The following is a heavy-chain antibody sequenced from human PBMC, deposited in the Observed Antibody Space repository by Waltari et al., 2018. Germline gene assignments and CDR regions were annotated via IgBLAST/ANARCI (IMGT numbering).Heavy chain of an antibody. J-gene: IGHJ4*02. CDR1: GFTVSTNY. CDR3: ARVWYSSSSKTFDY. CDR2: IYSGGST. D-gene: IGHD6-6*01. Sequence: EVQLVESGGGLIQPGGSLRLSCAVSGFTVSTNYMSWVRQAPGKGLEWVSVIYSGGSTYYADSVKGRFTISRDNSKNTLYFQMNSLRAEDTAVYYCARVWYSSSSKTFDYWGQGTLVTVSS. V-gene: IGHV3-53*01.